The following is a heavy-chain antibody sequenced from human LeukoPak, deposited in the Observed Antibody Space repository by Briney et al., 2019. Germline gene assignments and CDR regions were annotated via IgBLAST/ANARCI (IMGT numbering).Heavy chain of an antibody. J-gene: IGHJ4*02. CDR3: AKDWIWFGELLTYFDY. D-gene: IGHD3-10*01. V-gene: IGHV3-23*01. Sequence: PGGSLRLSCAASGFTFSSYAMSWVRQAPGKGLEWVSAISGSGGSSTYYADSVKGRFTISRDNSKNTLYLQMNSLRAEDTAVYYCAKDWIWFGELLTYFDYWGQGTLVTVSS. CDR2: ISGSGGSST. CDR1: GFTFSSYA.